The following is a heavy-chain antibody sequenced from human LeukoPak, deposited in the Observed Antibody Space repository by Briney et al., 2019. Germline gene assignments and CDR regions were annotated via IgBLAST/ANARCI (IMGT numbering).Heavy chain of an antibody. CDR3: ASGGDPLTRYFQH. Sequence: TSETLSLTCTVSGGSISSGGYYWSRIRQHPGKGLEWIGYIYYSGSTYYNPSLKSRVTISVDTSKNQFSLKLSSVTAADTAVYYCASGGDPLTRYFQHWGQGTLVTVSS. J-gene: IGHJ1*01. V-gene: IGHV4-31*03. CDR1: GGSISSGGYY. D-gene: IGHD2-21*02. CDR2: IYYSGST.